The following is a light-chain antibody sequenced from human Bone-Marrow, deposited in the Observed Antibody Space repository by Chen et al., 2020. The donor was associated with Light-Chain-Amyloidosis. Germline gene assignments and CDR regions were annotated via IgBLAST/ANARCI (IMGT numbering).Light chain of an antibody. CDR1: RDLRHK. J-gene: IGKJ3*01. CDR3: QEYNDWPPLFT. CDR2: DAS. V-gene: IGKV3-15*01. Sequence: EIILTQSPATLSVSTGMRASLSWRASRDLRHKLAWYQQKPGQAPRLLIYDASSRATGIPGRFSGSVSGTEFTLTIDSLQSEDFVLYYCQEYNDWPPLFTFGPGTKVDVK.